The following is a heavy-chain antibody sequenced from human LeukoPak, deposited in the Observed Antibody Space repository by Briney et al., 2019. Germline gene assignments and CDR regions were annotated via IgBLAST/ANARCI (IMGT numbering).Heavy chain of an antibody. CDR3: SRGHYGSDY. CDR1: GFAYSGSS. D-gene: IGHD3-16*01. J-gene: IGHJ4*02. Sequence: GGSLRLSCTASGFAYSGSSMHWVRQAPGKGLEWVSGIQRDGSSPTYADSVKGRFTISRDNAKGSVYLQVNILRAEDTAVYYCSRGHYGSDYWGQGTLVTVSS. V-gene: IGHV3-74*01. CDR2: IQRDGSSP.